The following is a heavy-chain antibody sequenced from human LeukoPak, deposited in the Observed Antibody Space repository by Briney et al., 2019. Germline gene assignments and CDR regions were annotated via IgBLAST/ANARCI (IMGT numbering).Heavy chain of an antibody. CDR2: ISSSSSYI. CDR1: GFTFSSYS. CDR3: AKHYDSSGYYPFDY. Sequence: GGSLRLSCAASGFTFSSYSMNWVRQAPGKGLEWVSSISSSSSYIYYADSVKGRFTISRDNSKNTLHLQMNSLRVEDTAVYYCAKHYDSSGYYPFDYWGQGTLVTVSS. V-gene: IGHV3-21*04. D-gene: IGHD3-22*01. J-gene: IGHJ4*02.